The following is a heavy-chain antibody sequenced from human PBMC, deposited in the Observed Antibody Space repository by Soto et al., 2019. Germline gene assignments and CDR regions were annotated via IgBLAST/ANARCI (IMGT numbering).Heavy chain of an antibody. Sequence: SETLSLTCTVSGGSISSGDYYWSWIRQPPGKGLEWIGYIYYSGSTDYNPSLKSRVTISVDTSKNQFALKLSSVTAADTAVYYSDREGRGYSYGIDYWGQGTLVTVSS. D-gene: IGHD5-18*01. J-gene: IGHJ4*02. V-gene: IGHV4-30-4*01. CDR3: DREGRGYSYGIDY. CDR2: IYYSGST. CDR1: GGSISSGDYY.